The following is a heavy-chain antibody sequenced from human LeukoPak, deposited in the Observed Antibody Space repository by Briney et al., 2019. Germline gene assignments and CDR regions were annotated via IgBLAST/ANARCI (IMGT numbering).Heavy chain of an antibody. CDR2: INHSGSI. CDR3: ARGGTALYYFDY. J-gene: IGHJ4*02. D-gene: IGHD5-18*01. CDR1: GWYFSGYY. Sequence: TASETLSLTCAVYGWYFSGYYWSWIRQPPGKRLEWIGEINHSGSINYNPSLKSRVTISVDTSKNQFSLKLSSVTAADTAVYYCARGGTALYYFDYWGQGTLVTVSS. V-gene: IGHV4-34*01.